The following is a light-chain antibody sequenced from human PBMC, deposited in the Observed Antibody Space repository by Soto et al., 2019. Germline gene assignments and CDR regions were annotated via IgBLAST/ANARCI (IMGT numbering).Light chain of an antibody. CDR1: QSISSY. CDR2: AAS. J-gene: IGKJ1*01. V-gene: IGKV1-39*01. Sequence: DIQITQSPSSLSSSLGYRVAITFRASQSISSYLNWYQQKPGKAPKLLIYAASSLQSGVPSRFSGSGSGTDFTLTISSLQPEDFATYYCQQSYSTPWTFGQGTKVDIK. CDR3: QQSYSTPWT.